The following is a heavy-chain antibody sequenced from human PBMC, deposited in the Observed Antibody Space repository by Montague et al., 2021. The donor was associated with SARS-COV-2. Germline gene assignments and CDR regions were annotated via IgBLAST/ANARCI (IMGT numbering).Heavy chain of an antibody. CDR1: GFTFSSYA. V-gene: IGHV3-30-3*01. CDR2: ISSDGSNK. J-gene: IGHJ6*02. D-gene: IGHD3-10*01. CDR3: ARDDRVLLWFGELSGYYYGMDV. Sequence: SLRLSLSASGFTFSSYAMHWVRQAPGKGLEWVAVISSDGSNKYYADSVKGRFTISRDNSKNTLYLQMNSLRAEDTAVYYCARDDRVLLWFGELSGYYYGMDVWGQGTTVTVSS.